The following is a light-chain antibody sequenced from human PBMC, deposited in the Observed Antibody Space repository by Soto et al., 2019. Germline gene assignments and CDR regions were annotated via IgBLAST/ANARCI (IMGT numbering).Light chain of an antibody. CDR2: AAS. CDR3: QQYYASSWT. CDR1: QSISSTY. V-gene: IGKV3-20*01. Sequence: EIVLTQSPGTLSLSPGERATLSCRASQSISSTYLAWYRQKPGQAPRLPIYAASSRATGIPDRFSGSGSGTDFTLTISRLEPEDFAVYYCQQYYASSWTFGQGTKVDIK. J-gene: IGKJ1*01.